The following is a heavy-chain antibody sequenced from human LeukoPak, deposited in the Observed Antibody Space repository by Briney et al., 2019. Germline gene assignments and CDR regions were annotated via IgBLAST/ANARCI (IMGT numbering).Heavy chain of an antibody. CDR1: GSTFTTSW. D-gene: IGHD1-1*01. J-gene: IGHJ4*02. Sequence: GESLKISCKGSGSTFTTSWIGWVRQLPGKGLEWMGIIYPGDSDTRYSPSFQGQVPISADKSISTAYLQWSSLKASDTAMYYCAVVQTPGLFDYWGQGTLVTVSS. CDR3: AVVQTPGLFDY. V-gene: IGHV5-51*01. CDR2: IYPGDSDT.